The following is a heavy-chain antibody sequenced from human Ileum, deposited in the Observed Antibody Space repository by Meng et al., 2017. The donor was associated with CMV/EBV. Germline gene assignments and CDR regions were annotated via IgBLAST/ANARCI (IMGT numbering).Heavy chain of an antibody. Sequence: GESLKISCAASGFTFSRYGFHWVRQAPGKGLEWVAVIWFDGSNEQYADSVKGRFTITRDNSKNTLHLQMDSLRAADTAVYYCAREGIPIVGTTNPDYWGQGTLVTGAS. J-gene: IGHJ4*02. V-gene: IGHV3-33*01. D-gene: IGHD1-26*01. CDR1: GFTFSRYG. CDR2: IWFDGSNE. CDR3: AREGIPIVGTTNPDY.